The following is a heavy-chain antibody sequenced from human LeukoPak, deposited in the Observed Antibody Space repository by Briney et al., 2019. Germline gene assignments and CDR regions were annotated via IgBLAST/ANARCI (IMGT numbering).Heavy chain of an antibody. Sequence: GGSLRLSCAASGFTFSSYAMQGVRQAPGKGVEGVAVISNDGSKKYFADSVKGRFTISRDNSNHKLYLKMNSLRGEDTAVYYCARDEMESSGWYWAIDYWGQGTLVTVSS. CDR3: ARDEMESSGWYWAIDY. D-gene: IGHD6-19*01. J-gene: IGHJ4*02. CDR1: GFTFSSYA. V-gene: IGHV3-30*14. CDR2: ISNDGSKK.